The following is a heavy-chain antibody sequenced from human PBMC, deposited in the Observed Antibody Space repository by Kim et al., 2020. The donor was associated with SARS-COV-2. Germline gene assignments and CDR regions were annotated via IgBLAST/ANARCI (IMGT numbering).Heavy chain of an antibody. CDR3: ARGRWDLHYFDY. Sequence: DANCVKGRITISRETAKNSLYLQRNSLRAEETAVYYCARGRWDLHYFDYWGRGTLVTVSS. V-gene: IGHV3-11*05. D-gene: IGHD1-26*01. J-gene: IGHJ4*02.